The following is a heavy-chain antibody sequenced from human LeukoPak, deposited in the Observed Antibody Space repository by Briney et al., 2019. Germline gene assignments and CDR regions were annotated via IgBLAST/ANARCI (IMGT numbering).Heavy chain of an antibody. CDR2: IYYSGST. Sequence: PSETLSLTCTVSGGSISSSSYYWGWLRQPPGKGLEWIGSIYYSGSTYYNPSLKSRVTISVDTSKNQFSLKLSSVTAADTAVYYCAREGLSSSWSYYYYYMDVWGKGTTVTVSS. J-gene: IGHJ6*03. CDR3: AREGLSSSWSYYYYYMDV. V-gene: IGHV4-39*07. D-gene: IGHD6-13*01. CDR1: GGSISSSSYY.